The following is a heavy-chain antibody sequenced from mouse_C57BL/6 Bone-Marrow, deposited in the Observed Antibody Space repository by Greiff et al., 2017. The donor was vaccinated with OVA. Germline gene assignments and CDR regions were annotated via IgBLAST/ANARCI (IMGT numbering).Heavy chain of an antibody. J-gene: IGHJ2*01. V-gene: IGHV1-50*01. Sequence: QVQLQQPGAELVKPGASVKLSCKASGYTFTSYWMQWVKQRPGQGLEWIGEIDPSDSYTNYNQKFKGKATLTVDTSSSTAYMQLSSLTSEDSAVYYCAREGNWYYFDYWGQGTTLTVSS. CDR3: AREGNWYYFDY. D-gene: IGHD2-1*01. CDR1: GYTFTSYW. CDR2: IDPSDSYT.